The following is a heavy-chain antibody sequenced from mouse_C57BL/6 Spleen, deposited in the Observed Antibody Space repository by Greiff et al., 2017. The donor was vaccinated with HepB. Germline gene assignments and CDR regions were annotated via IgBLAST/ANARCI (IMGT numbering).Heavy chain of an antibody. J-gene: IGHJ2*01. D-gene: IGHD4-1*01. V-gene: IGHV1-19*01. CDR1: GYTFTDYY. Sequence: SGPVLVKPGASVKMSCKASGYTFTDYYMNWVKQSHGKSLEWIGVINPYNGGTSYNQKFKGKATLTVDKSSSTAYMELNSLTSEDSAVYYCARKTGTFDYWGQGTTLTVSS. CDR2: INPYNGGT. CDR3: ARKTGTFDY.